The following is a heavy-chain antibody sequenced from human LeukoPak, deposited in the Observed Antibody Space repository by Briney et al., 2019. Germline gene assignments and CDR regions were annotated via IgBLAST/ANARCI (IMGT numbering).Heavy chain of an antibody. Sequence: GSLRLSCAASGLTFSSYWMSWVRQAPGKGVEWVANIKQDGSEKYYVESVKGRFTISRDNAKNSLYLQMNSLRAEDTAVYYCAIGAGYCSSTTCSEYYYMDVWGRGTTVTVSS. V-gene: IGHV3-7*01. J-gene: IGHJ6*03. CDR2: IKQDGSEK. D-gene: IGHD2-2*01. CDR1: GLTFSSYW. CDR3: AIGAGYCSSTTCSEYYYMDV.